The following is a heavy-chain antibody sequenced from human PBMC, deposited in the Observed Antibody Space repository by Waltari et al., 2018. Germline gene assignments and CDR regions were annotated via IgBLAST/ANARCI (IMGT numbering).Heavy chain of an antibody. Sequence: QVQLVQSGAEVKKPGSSVKVSCKASGGTFSSYAISWVRQAPGQGLERMGWIIPIFGTANYEQKFQGRVTITADESTSTAYMELSSLRSEDTAVYYCARGRAQQLGHYFDYWGQGTLVTVSS. D-gene: IGHD6-13*01. CDR3: ARGRAQQLGHYFDY. CDR1: GGTFSSYA. V-gene: IGHV1-69*01. CDR2: IIPIFGTA. J-gene: IGHJ4*02.